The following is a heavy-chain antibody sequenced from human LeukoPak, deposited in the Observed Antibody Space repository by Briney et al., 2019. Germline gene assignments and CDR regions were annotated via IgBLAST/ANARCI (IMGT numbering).Heavy chain of an antibody. D-gene: IGHD6-13*01. Sequence: SETLSLTCAVYGGSFSGYYWSWIRQPPGKGLEWIGEINHSGSTNYNPSLKSRVTISVDTSKNQFSLKLSSVIAADTAVYYCARSPRHSSWYYYNGPLFDYWGQGTLVTVSS. J-gene: IGHJ4*02. CDR1: GGSFSGYY. CDR2: INHSGST. CDR3: ARSPRHSSWYYYNGPLFDY. V-gene: IGHV4-34*01.